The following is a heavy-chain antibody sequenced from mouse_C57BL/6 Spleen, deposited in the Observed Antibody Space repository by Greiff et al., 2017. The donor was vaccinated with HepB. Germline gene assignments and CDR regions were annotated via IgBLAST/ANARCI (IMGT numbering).Heavy chain of an antibody. CDR1: GFTFSDYY. Sequence: EVQLVESEGGLVQPGSSMKLSCTASGFTFSDYYMAWVRQVPEKGLEWVANINYDGSSTYYLDSLKSRFIISRDNAKNILYLQMSSLKSEDTATYYCARRASYGYFDYWGQGTTLTVSS. V-gene: IGHV5-16*01. D-gene: IGHD1-1*01. J-gene: IGHJ2*01. CDR3: ARRASYGYFDY. CDR2: INYDGSST.